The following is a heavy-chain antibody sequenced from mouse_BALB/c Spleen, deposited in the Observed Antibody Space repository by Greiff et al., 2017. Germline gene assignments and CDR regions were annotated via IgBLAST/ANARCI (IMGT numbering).Heavy chain of an antibody. CDR1: GYTFTSYV. Sequence: EVQLQQSGPELVKPGASVKMSCKASGYTFTSYVMHWVKQKPGQGLEWIGYINPYNDGTKYNEKFKGKATLTSDKSSSTAYMQLSSLTSEDSAVYYCASHRYDVGGYAMDYWGQGTSVTVSS. D-gene: IGHD2-14*01. CDR2: INPYNDGT. V-gene: IGHV1-14*01. CDR3: ASHRYDVGGYAMDY. J-gene: IGHJ4*01.